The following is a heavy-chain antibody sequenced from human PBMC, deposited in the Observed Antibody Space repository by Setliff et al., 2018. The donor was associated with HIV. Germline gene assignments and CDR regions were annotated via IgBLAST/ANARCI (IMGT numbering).Heavy chain of an antibody. V-gene: IGHV4-34*01. CDR2: INHSGST. J-gene: IGHJ4*02. CDR1: GGSFSAYH. D-gene: IGHD5-18*01. CDR3: ASGYNYAYSDY. Sequence: PSETLSLTCAVYGGSFSAYHWSWIRQTPGKGLEWLGEINHSGSTAYNLALESRVTMSIDTSKNQFSLKLTPLTAADTAVYYCASGYNYAYSDYWGQGTLVTVSS.